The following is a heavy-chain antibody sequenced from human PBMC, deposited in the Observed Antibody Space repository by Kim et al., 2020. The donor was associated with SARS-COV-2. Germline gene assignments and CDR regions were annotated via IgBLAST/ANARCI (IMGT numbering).Heavy chain of an antibody. D-gene: IGHD3-9*01. CDR3: PRANMYYDILTGWSYYGMDV. CDR2: IYYSGST. Sequence: SETLSLTCTVSGGSISTYFWSWIRQPPGKGLEWIGYIYYSGSTNYNPSLKSRVTISVDTSKNQFSLNLSSVTAADTAVYYCPRANMYYDILTGWSYYGMDVWGQGTTVTVSS. CDR1: GGSISTYF. V-gene: IGHV4-59*01. J-gene: IGHJ6*02.